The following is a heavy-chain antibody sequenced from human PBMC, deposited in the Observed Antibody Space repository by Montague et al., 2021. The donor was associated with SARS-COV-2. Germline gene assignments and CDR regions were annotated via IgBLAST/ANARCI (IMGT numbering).Heavy chain of an antibody. Sequence: SETLSLTCTVSGGSISSSSYYWGWIRQPPGKGLEWIGSIYYSGSTYYNPSLKSRVTMSVDTSKYQFSLKLSSVTAADTAVYYCARNVLLWFGELYYFDYWGQGTLVTVSS. V-gene: IGHV4-39*01. J-gene: IGHJ4*02. CDR3: ARNVLLWFGELYYFDY. CDR1: GGSISSSSYY. D-gene: IGHD3-10*01. CDR2: IYYSGST.